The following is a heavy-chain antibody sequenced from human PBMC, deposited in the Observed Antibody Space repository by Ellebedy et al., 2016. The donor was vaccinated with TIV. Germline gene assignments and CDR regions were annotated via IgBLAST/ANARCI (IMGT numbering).Heavy chain of an antibody. V-gene: IGHV4-39*01. Sequence: SETLSLXXTVSGGSISSSSYYWGWIRQPPGKGLEWIGSIYYSGSTYYNPSLKSRVTISVDTSKNQFSLKLSSVTAADTAVYYCARLPIQYCSGGSCYSLAMSYYGMDVWGQGTTVTVSS. CDR2: IYYSGST. CDR1: GGSISSSSYY. CDR3: ARLPIQYCSGGSCYSLAMSYYGMDV. D-gene: IGHD2-15*01. J-gene: IGHJ6*02.